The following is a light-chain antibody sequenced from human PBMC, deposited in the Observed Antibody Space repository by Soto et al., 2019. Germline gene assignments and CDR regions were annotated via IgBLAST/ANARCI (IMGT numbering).Light chain of an antibody. V-gene: IGKV3-20*01. J-gene: IGKJ1*01. Sequence: EIVLTQSPGTLSLSPGERATLSCRASQSVTSNYLAWYQQEPGQAPRLLIYGASSRATGIQDRFSGSGSGTDCMRAISRLEHEDSAVYYCEQDGYSPSTFGLGTKVDIK. CDR3: EQDGYSPST. CDR1: QSVTSNY. CDR2: GAS.